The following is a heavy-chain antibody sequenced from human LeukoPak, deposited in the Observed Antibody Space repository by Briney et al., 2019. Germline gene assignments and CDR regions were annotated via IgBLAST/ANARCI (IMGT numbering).Heavy chain of an antibody. CDR3: ARDFGLLSML. V-gene: IGHV4-59*01. D-gene: IGHD2-21*02. Sequence: PSETLSLTCTVSGGSISSYYWSWIRQPPGKGLEWIGYIYYSGSTNYNPSLKSRVTISVDTSKNQFSLKLSSVTAADTAVYYCARDFGLLSMLWGRGILVTVSS. CDR2: IYYSGST. J-gene: IGHJ4*02. CDR1: GGSISSYY.